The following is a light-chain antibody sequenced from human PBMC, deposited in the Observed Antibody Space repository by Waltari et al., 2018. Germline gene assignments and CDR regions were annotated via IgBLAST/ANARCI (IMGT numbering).Light chain of an antibody. CDR2: AAS. Sequence: AFQMTQSPSTLSASIGDRVTITCRASQSVSTYLAWYQQKPGKAPKLLIYAASTLQRGVPLRFSGSGSGTDFTLSISCLQSEDFATYYCQQYYDYQRSFGQGTKVEIK. J-gene: IGKJ1*01. V-gene: IGKV1-8*01. CDR1: QSVSTY. CDR3: QQYYDYQRS.